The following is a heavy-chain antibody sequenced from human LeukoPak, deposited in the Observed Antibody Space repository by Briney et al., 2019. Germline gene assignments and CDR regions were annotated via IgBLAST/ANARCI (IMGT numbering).Heavy chain of an antibody. V-gene: IGHV3-7*03. CDR2: IKKDGHEK. J-gene: IGHJ3*02. Sequence: GGSLRLSCAASGFTFSDYWMSWVRQAPGKGLEWVANIKKDGHEKYYEESVKGRFTISRDNAKNSLYLQMNSLRVEDTAVYYCARGGSYYYDNSEHNAFDIWGQGTSVTVSS. CDR3: ARGGSYYYDNSEHNAFDI. D-gene: IGHD3-22*01. CDR1: GFTFSDYW.